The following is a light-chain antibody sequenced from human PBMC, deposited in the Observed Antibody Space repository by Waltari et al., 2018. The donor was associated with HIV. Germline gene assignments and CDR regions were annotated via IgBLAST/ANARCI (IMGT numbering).Light chain of an antibody. CDR1: SSNIGNNF. J-gene: IGLJ2*01. CDR2: ENN. CDR3: GTWDSSLSATPV. Sequence: QSVLTQPPSVSAAPGPMVNIPCSGSSSNIGNNFLSWYHPLPGTAPKLLIYENNKRPSGIPDRFSGSKSGTSATLGITGLQAGDEANYYCGTWDSSLSATPVFGGGTKLTVL. V-gene: IGLV1-51*01.